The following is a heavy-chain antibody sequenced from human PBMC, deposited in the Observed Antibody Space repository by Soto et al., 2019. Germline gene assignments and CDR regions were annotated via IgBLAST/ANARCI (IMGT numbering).Heavy chain of an antibody. CDR1: DYSITSCYH. CDR2: ISHSGTT. J-gene: IGHJ6*02. D-gene: IGHD2-2*01. CDR3: TRVYCSTTSCFINGMDF. V-gene: IGHV4-38-2*02. Sequence: PSETLSHTCNVADYSITSCYHWGCIRGPPKKGLECIGTISHSGTTYYNPSLKSRVTISIDTSKNQLSLKLTSVTAADTALYYCTRVYCSTTSCFINGMDFWGQGTMVTVSS.